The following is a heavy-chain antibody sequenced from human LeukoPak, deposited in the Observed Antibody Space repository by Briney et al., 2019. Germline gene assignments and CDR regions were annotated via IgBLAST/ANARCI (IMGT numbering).Heavy chain of an antibody. D-gene: IGHD6-13*01. J-gene: IGHJ4*02. V-gene: IGHV3-7*01. Sequence: GGSLRLSCAAAGFTFSRYWMSWVRQAPGKGLEWVANIKQDGSEKYYVDSVKGRFTISRDKAKNSLYLQMNSLRAEDTAVYYCARSAGSSSWYEGYYFDYWGQGTLVTVSS. CDR1: GFTFSRYW. CDR2: IKQDGSEK. CDR3: ARSAGSSSWYEGYYFDY.